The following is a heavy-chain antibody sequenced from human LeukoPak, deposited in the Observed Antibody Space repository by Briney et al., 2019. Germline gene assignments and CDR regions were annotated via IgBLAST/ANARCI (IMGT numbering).Heavy chain of an antibody. V-gene: IGHV1-2*02. CDR1: GYKFTDDY. J-gene: IGHJ4*02. D-gene: IGHD3-16*01. Sequence: GASVKVSCKASGYKFTDDYMHWVRQAPGQGLEFMGWINPDSGLTNYARKFKGRVTMTRDTSISTAYLEVRSLTSDDTAVYYCAPTAEAYTSWWKVWGQGTLVTVSS. CDR3: APTAEAYTSWWKV. CDR2: INPDSGLT.